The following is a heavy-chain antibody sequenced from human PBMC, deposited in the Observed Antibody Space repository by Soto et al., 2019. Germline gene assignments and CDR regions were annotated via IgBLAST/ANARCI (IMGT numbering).Heavy chain of an antibody. Sequence: GASVKGSCKASGYTFTSYGISWVRQAPGQGLEWMGWISAYNGNTNYAQKLQGRVTMTTDTSTSTAYMELRSLRSDDTALYYCARDLGDYGDSYFDYWGQGNLVTVSS. V-gene: IGHV1-18*01. D-gene: IGHD4-17*01. CDR1: GYTFTSYG. CDR2: ISAYNGNT. J-gene: IGHJ4*02. CDR3: ARDLGDYGDSYFDY.